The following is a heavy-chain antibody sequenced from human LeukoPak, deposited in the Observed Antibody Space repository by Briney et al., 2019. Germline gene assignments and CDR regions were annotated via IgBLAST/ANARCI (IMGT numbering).Heavy chain of an antibody. Sequence: SETLSLTCGVSSEFFSGYYWGWIRQPPGKGLEWIGDINDSGTTKYNPTLKSRVTISIDTSKKQFSLKVKSVTAADTAVYFCARLPLGAFGEALNFDFWGQGTLVTVSA. V-gene: IGHV4-34*01. J-gene: IGHJ4*02. D-gene: IGHD3-10*01. CDR2: INDSGTT. CDR1: SEFFSGYY. CDR3: ARLPLGAFGEALNFDF.